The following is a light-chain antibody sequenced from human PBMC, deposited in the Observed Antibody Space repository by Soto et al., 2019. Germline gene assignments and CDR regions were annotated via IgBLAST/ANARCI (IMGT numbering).Light chain of an antibody. V-gene: IGLV2-11*01. J-gene: IGLJ1*01. CDR2: DVS. CDR3: LSHAGTYYV. Sequence: QSALTQPRSMSGSPGQSVTISCSGASSDVGGTNYVSWYQQHPGQVPKLMIYDVSKRPSGVPDRFSGSKSGNTASLTISGLQAEDEADYYCLSHAGTYYVFGTGTKVTVL. CDR1: SSDVGGTNY.